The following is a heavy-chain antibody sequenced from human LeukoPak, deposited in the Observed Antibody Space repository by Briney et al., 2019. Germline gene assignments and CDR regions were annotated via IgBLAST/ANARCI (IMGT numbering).Heavy chain of an antibody. D-gene: IGHD6-13*01. CDR2: ISGSGGST. CDR1: GFTFSGYA. V-gene: IGHV3-23*01. Sequence: PGGSLRLSCAASGFTFSGYAMTWVRQAPGKGLEWVSSISGSGGSTYYAASVKGRFTISRDNSKNTLYLQMNSLRAEDTAVHYCAKSHSSSWYYFDYWGQGTLVTVSS. J-gene: IGHJ4*02. CDR3: AKSHSSSWYYFDY.